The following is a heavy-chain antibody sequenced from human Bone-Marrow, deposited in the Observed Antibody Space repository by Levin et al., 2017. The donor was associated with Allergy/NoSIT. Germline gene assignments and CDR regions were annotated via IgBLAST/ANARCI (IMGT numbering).Heavy chain of an antibody. Sequence: EASVKVSCKASGYTFTGYYMHWVRQAPGQGLEWMGWINPNSGGTNYAQKFQGRVTMTRDTSISTAYMELSSLRSDDAAVYYCAKEGTAAGGRRGRFDPWGQGTLVTVSS. V-gene: IGHV1-2*02. D-gene: IGHD6-13*01. J-gene: IGHJ5*02. CDR3: AKEGTAAGGRRGRFDP. CDR2: INPNSGGT. CDR1: GYTFTGYY.